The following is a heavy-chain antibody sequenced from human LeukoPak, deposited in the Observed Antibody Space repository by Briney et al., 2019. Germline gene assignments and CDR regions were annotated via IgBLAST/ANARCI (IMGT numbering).Heavy chain of an antibody. Sequence: PGRSLRLSCAASGFTFSSYGMHWVRQAPGKGLEXXXXISYGGSNKYYADSVKGRFTISRDNSKNTLYLQMNSLRAEDTAVYYCAKEMLLSYYYYGMDVWGQGTTVTVSS. CDR1: GFTFSSYG. J-gene: IGHJ6*02. V-gene: IGHV3-30*18. CDR2: ISYGGSNK. CDR3: AKEMLLSYYYYGMDV. D-gene: IGHD2-21*01.